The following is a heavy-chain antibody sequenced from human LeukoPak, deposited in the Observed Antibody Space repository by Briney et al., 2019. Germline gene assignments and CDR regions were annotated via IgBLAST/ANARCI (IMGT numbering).Heavy chain of an antibody. CDR2: INEYGSKK. CDR3: AKDRRWFGEKTLKSYYYYYYGMDV. V-gene: IGHV3-7*01. D-gene: IGHD3-10*01. Sequence: GGSLRLSCAASGFTFSTYWMTWVRQAPGKGLEWVASINEYGSKKSYVDSVKGRFTISRDNSKNTLYLQMNSLRAEDTAVYYCAKDRRWFGEKTLKSYYYYYYGMDVWGQGTTVTVSS. CDR1: GFTFSTYW. J-gene: IGHJ6*02.